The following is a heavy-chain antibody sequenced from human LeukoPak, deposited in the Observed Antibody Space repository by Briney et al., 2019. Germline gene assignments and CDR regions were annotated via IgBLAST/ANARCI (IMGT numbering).Heavy chain of an antibody. J-gene: IGHJ4*02. Sequence: GGPLRLSCAASGFTFTSYSMNWVRQAPGKGLEWVSTISGGGGSTYYADCVKGRFTISRDNSKNTLYLQVNSLRAEDTAVYYCAKGGKWDVTPFDYWGQGTLVTVSS. CDR1: GFTFTSYS. V-gene: IGHV3-23*01. CDR3: AKGGKWDVTPFDY. CDR2: ISGGGGST. D-gene: IGHD1-26*01.